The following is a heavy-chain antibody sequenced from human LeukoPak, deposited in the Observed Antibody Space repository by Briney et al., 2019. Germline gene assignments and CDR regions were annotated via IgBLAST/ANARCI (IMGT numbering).Heavy chain of an antibody. V-gene: IGHV1-69*06. Sequence: SVKLSCKASGATFSSYDFSWVREAPGQGHEWKGGIIPIFDTANYAQKFQGRVTITADKSTSTAYMELSSLRSEDPAVYYCARDEGSSSGWTLEGYWGQGTLVTVPS. CDR2: IIPIFDTA. J-gene: IGHJ1*01. D-gene: IGHD6-19*01. CDR3: ARDEGSSSGWTLEGY. CDR1: GATFSSYD.